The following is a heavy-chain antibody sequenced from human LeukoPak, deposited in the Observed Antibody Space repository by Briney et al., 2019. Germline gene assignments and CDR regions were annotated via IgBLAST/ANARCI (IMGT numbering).Heavy chain of an antibody. Sequence: SETLSLTCAVFGDSISTYSWHWIRQPPGKGLEWIAAIYDSGRTTNYNPYLRSRVTISQDTSKSQFSLRLTSVTAADTAVYYCARRRAQGGTCGHCNWFDPWGQGILVTVSP. V-gene: IGHV4-59*08. J-gene: IGHJ5*02. D-gene: IGHD2-21*01. CDR3: ARRRAQGGTCGHCNWFDP. CDR2: IYDSGRTT. CDR1: GDSISTYS.